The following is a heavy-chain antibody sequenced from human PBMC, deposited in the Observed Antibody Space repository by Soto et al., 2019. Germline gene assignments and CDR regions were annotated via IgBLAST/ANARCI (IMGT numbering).Heavy chain of an antibody. J-gene: IGHJ4*02. D-gene: IGHD1-26*01. CDR1: TFTFTSSA. Sequence: QMQLVQSGPEVKKPGTSVKVSCKASTFTFTSSAVQWVRQARGQRLEWIGWFVVGSCNRKYAQNFQERVTITMDMSSATAYVYLSSLRSEDTAVYYCATHRDGAIYCFDYWGQGALLTVSS. CDR2: FVVGSCNR. V-gene: IGHV1-58*01. CDR3: ATHRDGAIYCFDY.